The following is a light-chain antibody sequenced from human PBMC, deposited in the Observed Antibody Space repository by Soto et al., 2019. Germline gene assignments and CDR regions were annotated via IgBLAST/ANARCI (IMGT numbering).Light chain of an antibody. Sequence: VLILSKSTLSLSPGERATLSCGASQSGSSSSAWYQQKPGQAPGLLIYDASNRATGIPARFSGSGSGTDFTLTISCFQPEDVAGYCSQDSGNLPGRFGEG. CDR3: QDSGNLPGR. CDR1: QSGSSS. J-gene: IGKJ1*01. V-gene: IGKV3-11*01. CDR2: DAS.